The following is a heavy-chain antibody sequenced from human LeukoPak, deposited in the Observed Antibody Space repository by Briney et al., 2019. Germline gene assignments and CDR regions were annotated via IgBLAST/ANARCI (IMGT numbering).Heavy chain of an antibody. CDR2: INGDGTRT. Sequence: GGSLRLSCAASEFTFNKYWMHWVRQAPGKGLVWVSRINGDGTRTDYVDSVKGRFTISRDNAKNTVNLQMNSLRAEDTAVYYCAKVFPYCSGGSCYDYWGQGTLVTVSS. V-gene: IGHV3-74*01. CDR1: EFTFNKYW. J-gene: IGHJ4*02. D-gene: IGHD2-15*01. CDR3: AKVFPYCSGGSCYDY.